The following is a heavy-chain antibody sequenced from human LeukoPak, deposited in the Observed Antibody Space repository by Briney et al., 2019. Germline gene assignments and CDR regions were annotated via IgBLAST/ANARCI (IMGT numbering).Heavy chain of an antibody. D-gene: IGHD3-22*01. Sequence: ASVTVSCKASGYTFTSYGISWVRQAPGQGLEWMGWISAHNGNTNYAQKLQGRVTMTTDTSTSTAYMELRSLRSDDTAVYYCARAPPYYYDSSGYYDFDYWGQGTLVTVSS. CDR3: ARAPPYYYDSSGYYDFDY. CDR1: GYTFTSYG. CDR2: ISAHNGNT. J-gene: IGHJ4*02. V-gene: IGHV1-18*01.